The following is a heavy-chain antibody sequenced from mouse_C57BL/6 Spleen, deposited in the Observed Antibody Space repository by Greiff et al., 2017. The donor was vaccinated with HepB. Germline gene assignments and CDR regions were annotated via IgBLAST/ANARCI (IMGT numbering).Heavy chain of an antibody. Sequence: EVQLVESGGGLVKPGGSLKLSCAASGFTFSSYAMSWVRQTPEKRLEWVATISDGGSYTYYPDNVKGRFTISRDNAKNNLYQQMSHLKSEDTAMYYWASDDYYGRAMDYWGQGTSVTVSS. J-gene: IGHJ4*01. CDR2: ISDGGSYT. V-gene: IGHV5-4*01. D-gene: IGHD1-1*01. CDR1: GFTFSSYA. CDR3: ASDDYYGRAMDY.